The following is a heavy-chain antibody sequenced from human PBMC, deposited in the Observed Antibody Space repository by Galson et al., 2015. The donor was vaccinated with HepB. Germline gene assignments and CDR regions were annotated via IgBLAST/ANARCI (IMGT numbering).Heavy chain of an antibody. Sequence: PALVKPTQTLTLTCTFSGFSLTTSGVGVGWIRQPPGKALEWLTLIYWDDDKRYSPSLESRLTITKDTPKNQVVLTMTNLDPGDTGTYYCAHMTTVTNAGVRGRVGLLDPWGQGTLVTVSS. D-gene: IGHD4-11*01. J-gene: IGHJ5*02. CDR3: AHMTTVTNAGVRGRVGLLDP. V-gene: IGHV2-5*02. CDR2: IYWDDDK. CDR1: GFSLTTSGVG.